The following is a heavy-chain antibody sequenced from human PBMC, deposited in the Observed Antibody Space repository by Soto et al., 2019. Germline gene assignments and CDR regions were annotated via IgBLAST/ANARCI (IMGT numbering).Heavy chain of an antibody. J-gene: IGHJ3*02. D-gene: IGHD3-10*01. CDR2: MKHDGSEK. V-gene: IGHV3-7*01. CDR3: ARHYRGAFDI. Sequence: PGGSLRLSCAASGFTFSSFWMSWVRQAPGQGLEWVANMKHDGSEKYSVDSVKGRFIISRDNAKSSLYLQMNSLRAEDTAVYYCARHYRGAFDIWGQGTMVTVSS. CDR1: GFTFSSFW.